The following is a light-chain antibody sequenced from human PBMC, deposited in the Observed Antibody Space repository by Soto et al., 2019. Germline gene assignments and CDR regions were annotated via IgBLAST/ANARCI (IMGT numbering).Light chain of an antibody. Sequence: QSVLTQPPSVSGAPGQRVTISCTGSSSNIGAGYDVHWYQQLPGTAPKLLIYGDINRSSGVPARFSGSKSGTSASLAVTGLQAEDEADYYCQSYDTSLSVVFGGGTKLTVL. CDR2: GDI. CDR3: QSYDTSLSVV. V-gene: IGLV1-40*01. CDR1: SSNIGAGYD. J-gene: IGLJ2*01.